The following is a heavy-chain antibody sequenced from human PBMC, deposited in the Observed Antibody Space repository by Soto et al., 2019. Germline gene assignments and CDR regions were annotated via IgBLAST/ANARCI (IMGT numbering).Heavy chain of an antibody. V-gene: IGHV4-39*01. CDR3: ARQDRVVVEGRWFDP. CDR1: GVSVSTNTQY. J-gene: IGHJ5*02. Sequence: SETLSLTCTVSGVSVSTNTQYWGWIRQSPGKGLEWIGSIYYGGRTYYNPSLKSRVTISVDTSKNQFSLRLSSVTAAGTAVYYCARQDRVVVEGRWFDPWGQGTLVTVSS. D-gene: IGHD2-15*01. CDR2: IYYGGRT.